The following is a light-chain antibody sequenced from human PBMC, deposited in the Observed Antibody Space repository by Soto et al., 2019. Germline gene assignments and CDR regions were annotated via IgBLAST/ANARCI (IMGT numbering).Light chain of an antibody. CDR1: QSISFW. CDR3: QAYYQLFC. CDR2: DAS. J-gene: IGKJ3*01. V-gene: IGKV1-5*01. Sequence: SAVSLNIESRLSITFRANQSISFWWAWYQQKPGKAPKLLIYDASNLEAGVPSRFSGSGSGTHFTLTISSLEADDIGTCYCQAYYQLFCFGPLSKVDIK.